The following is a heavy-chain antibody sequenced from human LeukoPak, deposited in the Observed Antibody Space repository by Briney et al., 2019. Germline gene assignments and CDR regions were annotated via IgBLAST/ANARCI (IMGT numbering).Heavy chain of an antibody. V-gene: IGHV1-46*01. CDR2: ISPSGGST. D-gene: IGHD3-10*01. CDR1: GYTFTSYY. Sequence: ASVKVSCKASGYTFTSYYMHWVRQAPGQGLEWMGIISPSGGSTSYAQKFQGRVTMTRDTSTSTVYMELSSLRSEDTAVYYCARDPYYYGSGSYFGYWGQGTLVTVSS. J-gene: IGHJ4*02. CDR3: ARDPYYYGSGSYFGY.